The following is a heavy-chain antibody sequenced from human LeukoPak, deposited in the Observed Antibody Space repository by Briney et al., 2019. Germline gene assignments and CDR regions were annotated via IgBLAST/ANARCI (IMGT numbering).Heavy chain of an antibody. Sequence: SETLSLTCTVSGGSISSSSYYCGWIRQPPGKGLEWIGSIYYSGSTYYNPSLKSRVTISVDTSKNQFSLQLRAVTAADTAVYYCARLVSSSLEWFDPWGQGTLVTVSS. CDR3: ARLVSSSLEWFDP. J-gene: IGHJ5*02. CDR1: GGSISSSSYY. D-gene: IGHD6-13*01. CDR2: IYYSGST. V-gene: IGHV4-39*01.